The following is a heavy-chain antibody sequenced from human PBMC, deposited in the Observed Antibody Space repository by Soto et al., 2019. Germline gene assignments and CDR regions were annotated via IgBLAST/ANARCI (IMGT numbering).Heavy chain of an antibody. CDR3: ARAKAIFDAFDI. Sequence: PGGSLRLSCAASGFTFSSYEMNWVRQAPGKGLEWVSYISSSGSTIYYADSVKGRFTISRDNAKNSLYLQMNSLRAEDTAVYYCARAKAIFDAFDIWGQGTMVTVSS. V-gene: IGHV3-48*03. J-gene: IGHJ3*02. CDR1: GFTFSSYE. D-gene: IGHD3-3*01. CDR2: ISSSGSTI.